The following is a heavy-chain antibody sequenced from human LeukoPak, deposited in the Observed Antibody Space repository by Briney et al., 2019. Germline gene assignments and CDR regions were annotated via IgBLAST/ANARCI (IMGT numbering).Heavy chain of an antibody. CDR2: TIPIFGTA. Sequence: GASVKVSCKASGGTFSSYAISWVRQAPGQGLEWMGGTIPIFGTANYAQKFQGRVTITADESTSTAYMELSSLRSEDTAVYYCARAPAWGYCSGGSCQGWFDPWGQGTPVTVSS. CDR3: ARAPAWGYCSGGSCQGWFDP. V-gene: IGHV1-69*13. D-gene: IGHD2-15*01. CDR1: GGTFSSYA. J-gene: IGHJ5*02.